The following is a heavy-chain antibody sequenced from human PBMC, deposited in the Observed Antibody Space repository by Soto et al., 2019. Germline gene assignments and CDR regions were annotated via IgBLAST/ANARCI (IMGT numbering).Heavy chain of an antibody. Sequence: EVQLLESGGGLVQPGGSLRLSCAASGFTFSSYAMSWVRQAPGKGLECVSSISGSGDGTYYADSMKGRFTISRDNSKNTLYLQMNSLSAEDTAVYYCAKGELTGSKEGWDYWGKGTLVTVSS. CDR1: GFTFSSYA. D-gene: IGHD3-9*01. CDR2: ISGSGDGT. V-gene: IGHV3-23*01. CDR3: AKGELTGSKEGWDY. J-gene: IGHJ4*02.